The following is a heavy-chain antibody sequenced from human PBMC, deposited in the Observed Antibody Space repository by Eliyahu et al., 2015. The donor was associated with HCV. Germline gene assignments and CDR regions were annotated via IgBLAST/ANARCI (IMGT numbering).Heavy chain of an antibody. CDR3: ARAIASDALNIVVVPAATWGSFDY. J-gene: IGHJ4*02. Sequence: EVQLVESGGGLVKPGGSLRLSCAASGFTFXSYXMNWVRXAPGKGLEWVSSISSSSSYIXYADSVKGRFTISRDNAKNSLYLQMNSLRAEDTAVYYCARAIASDALNIVVVPAATWGSFDYWGQGTLVTVSS. V-gene: IGHV3-21*01. CDR2: ISSSSSYI. D-gene: IGHD2-2*01. CDR1: GFTFXSYX.